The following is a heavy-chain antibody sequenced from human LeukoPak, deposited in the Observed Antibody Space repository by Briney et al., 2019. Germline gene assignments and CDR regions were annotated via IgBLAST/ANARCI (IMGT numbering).Heavy chain of an antibody. V-gene: IGHV3-48*04. CDR2: ISSSSSTI. D-gene: IGHD4-17*01. J-gene: IGHJ4*02. Sequence: GGSLRLSCASSGFTFTSYSMNWVRQAPGKGLEWVSYISSSSSTIYYADSVKGRFTIFRDNAKNSLYLQMISLRAEDTAVYFCARDRYGDYAIDYWGQGTLVTVSS. CDR3: ARDRYGDYAIDY. CDR1: GFTFTSYS.